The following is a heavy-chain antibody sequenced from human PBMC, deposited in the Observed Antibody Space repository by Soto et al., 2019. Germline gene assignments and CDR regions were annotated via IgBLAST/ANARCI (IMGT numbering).Heavy chain of an antibody. D-gene: IGHD6-13*01. CDR1: GGSISSGGYY. J-gene: IGHJ5*02. CDR3: ARAAHFSSPFRWFDP. V-gene: IGHV4-31*03. CDR2: IYYSGST. Sequence: SETLSLTCTVSGGSISSGGYYWSWIRQHPGKGLEWIGYIYYSGSTYYNPSLKSRVTISVDTSKNQFSLKLSSVTAADTAVYYCARAAHFSSPFRWFDPWGQGTLVTVSS.